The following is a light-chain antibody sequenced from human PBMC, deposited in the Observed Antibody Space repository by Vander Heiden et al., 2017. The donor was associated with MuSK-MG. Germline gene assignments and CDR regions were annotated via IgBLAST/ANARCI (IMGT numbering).Light chain of an antibody. J-gene: IGKJ3*01. CDR2: AAS. V-gene: IGKV1-39*01. CDR3: QQSYSTLGT. Sequence: DIQMTQSPSSLSASVGDRVTITCRASQSISSYLNWYQQKPGKAPKLLIYAASSLQSGVPSRFSGSGSGTDFTLTISSLQPEDFAIYYCQQSYSTLGTFGHGTKVDIK. CDR1: QSISSY.